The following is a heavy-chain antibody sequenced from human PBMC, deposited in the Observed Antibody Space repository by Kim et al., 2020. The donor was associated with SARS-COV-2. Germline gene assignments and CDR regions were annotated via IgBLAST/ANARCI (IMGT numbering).Heavy chain of an antibody. V-gene: IGHV3-43*02. J-gene: IGHJ6*02. CDR1: GFTFHDYA. D-gene: IGHD6-13*01. Sequence: GGSLRLSCVASGFTFHDYAMLWVRQAPGKGLEWVSLITGDGGVTYYADSVKGRFTISRDNSEDSLYLQMNSLTTDDSALYYCAKDSLSGSNWFYYGLDVWGQGTTVTVSS. CDR2: ITGDGGVT. CDR3: AKDSLSGSNWFYYGLDV.